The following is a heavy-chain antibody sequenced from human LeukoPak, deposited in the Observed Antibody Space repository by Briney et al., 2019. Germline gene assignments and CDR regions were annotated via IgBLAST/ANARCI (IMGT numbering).Heavy chain of an antibody. Sequence: GGSLRLSCAASGFTFSSYGIHWVRQAPGKGLEWVAFIRYDGSNKYYADSVKGRFTISRDNSKNTLYLQMNSLRAEDTAVYCCAKGYGWEASYYYYYMDVWGKGTTVTISS. V-gene: IGHV3-30*02. CDR3: AKGYGWEASYYYYYMDV. J-gene: IGHJ6*03. CDR1: GFTFSSYG. CDR2: IRYDGSNK. D-gene: IGHD1-26*01.